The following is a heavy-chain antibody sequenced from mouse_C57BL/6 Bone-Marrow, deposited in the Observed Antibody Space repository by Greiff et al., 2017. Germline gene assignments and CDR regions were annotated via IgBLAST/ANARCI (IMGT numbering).Heavy chain of an antibody. V-gene: IGHV1-81*01. J-gene: IGHJ3*01. CDR3: ARGQLRLLWFAY. D-gene: IGHD3-2*02. CDR2: IYPRSGNT. Sequence: VQLQQSGAELARPGASVKLSCKASGYTFTSYGISWVKQRTGQGLEWIGEIYPRSGNTYYNEKFKGKATLTADKSSSTAYMELRSLTSEDSAVYFWARGQLRLLWFAYWGQGTLVTVSA. CDR1: GYTFTSYG.